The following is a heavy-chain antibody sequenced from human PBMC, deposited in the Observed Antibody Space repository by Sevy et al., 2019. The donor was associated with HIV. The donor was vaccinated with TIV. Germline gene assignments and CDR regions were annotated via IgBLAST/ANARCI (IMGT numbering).Heavy chain of an antibody. V-gene: IGHV3-21*01. CDR2: INSVCTYT. CDR1: GFLFRDYS. D-gene: IGHD3-3*01. Sequence: GSLGLSCAASGFLFRDYSINWVRQAPGRGLEGVLSINSVCTYTNYAASVRGRFTISIDNAKNSVFLQMNSLRAEDSAVYYCARVLPYYYAMDVWGQGTTVTVSS. CDR3: ARVLPYYYAMDV. J-gene: IGHJ6*02.